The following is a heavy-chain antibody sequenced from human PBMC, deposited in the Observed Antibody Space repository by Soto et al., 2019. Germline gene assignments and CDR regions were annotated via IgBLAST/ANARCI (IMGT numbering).Heavy chain of an antibody. D-gene: IGHD2-21*02. CDR2: INHTGST. Sequence: SETLSLTCAVYGGSFRGYPWTWIRQPPGKGLEWIGEINHTGSTNYNPSLKSRVTISVDTSKSQFSLKVDSVTAADTAVYYCARRRVMTLWFDPWGQGTLVTVSS. CDR1: GGSFRGYP. CDR3: ARRRVMTLWFDP. J-gene: IGHJ5*02. V-gene: IGHV4-34*01.